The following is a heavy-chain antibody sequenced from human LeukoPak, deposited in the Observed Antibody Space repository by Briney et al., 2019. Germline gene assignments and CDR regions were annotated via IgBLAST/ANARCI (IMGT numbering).Heavy chain of an antibody. J-gene: IGHJ5*02. V-gene: IGHV3-7*03. Sequence: GGSLRLSCAASGFTFSSYWMSWVRQAPGKGLEWVANINQDGSEKYYVDSVKGRFTISRDNARNSLYLQMNSLRAEDTAVYYCAKDGQVVVVPAATFDPWGQGTLVTVSS. D-gene: IGHD2-2*01. CDR1: GFTFSSYW. CDR3: AKDGQVVVVPAATFDP. CDR2: INQDGSEK.